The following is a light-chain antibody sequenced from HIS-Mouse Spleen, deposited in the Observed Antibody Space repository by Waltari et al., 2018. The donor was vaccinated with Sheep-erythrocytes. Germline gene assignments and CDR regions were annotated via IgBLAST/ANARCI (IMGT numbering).Light chain of an antibody. J-gene: IGLJ2*01. CDR1: SIDVGGYNY. CDR2: EVS. Sequence: QSALTQPASVSGSPGQSITISCTGTSIDVGGYNYGSWYQQHPGKAPKLMIYEVSNRPSGVSNRFSGSKSGNTASLTISGLQAEDEADYYCSSYTSSSTVVFGGGTKLTVL. V-gene: IGLV2-14*01. CDR3: SSYTSSSTVV.